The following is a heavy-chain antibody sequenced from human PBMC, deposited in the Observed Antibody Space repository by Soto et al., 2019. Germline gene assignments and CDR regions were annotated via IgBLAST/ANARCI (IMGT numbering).Heavy chain of an antibody. CDR1: GYTFTSYG. V-gene: IGHV1-18*01. CDR2: ISAYNGNT. CDR3: ARVKGSGYHNWFDP. Sequence: ASVKVSCKASGYTFTSYGISWVRQAPGQGLEWMGWISAYNGNTNYAQKLQDRVTMTTDTSTSTAYMELRSLRSDDTAVYYCARVKGSGYHNWFDPWGQGTLVTVSS. D-gene: IGHD3-22*01. J-gene: IGHJ5*02.